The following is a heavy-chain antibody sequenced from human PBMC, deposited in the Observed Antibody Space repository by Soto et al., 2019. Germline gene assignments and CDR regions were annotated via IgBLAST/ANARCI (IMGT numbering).Heavy chain of an antibody. CDR3: ARPSSYYYDSSGYSFGY. Sequence: QVQLVESGGGVVQPGRSLRLSCAASGFTFSSYAMHWVRQAPGKGLEWVAVISYDGSNKYYADSVKGRFTISRDNSKNTLYLQMNSLRAEDTAVYYCARPSSYYYDSSGYSFGYWGQGTLVTVSS. V-gene: IGHV3-30-3*01. J-gene: IGHJ4*02. CDR2: ISYDGSNK. CDR1: GFTFSSYA. D-gene: IGHD3-22*01.